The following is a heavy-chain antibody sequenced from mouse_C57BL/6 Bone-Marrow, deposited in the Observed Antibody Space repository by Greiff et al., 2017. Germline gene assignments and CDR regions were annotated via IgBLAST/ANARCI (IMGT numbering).Heavy chain of an antibody. J-gene: IGHJ4*01. CDR2: IGPDNGDT. CDR1: GFNIKDDY. Sequence: EVQLQQSGAELVRPGASVKLSCTASGFNIKDDYMHWVKQRPEQGLEWIGWIGPDNGDTEYASKFQGKATITADTSSNTAYLQLSSLTSEDTAVYYCTSSTTVAYDAIDYWGQGTSATVSS. D-gene: IGHD1-1*01. V-gene: IGHV14-4*01. CDR3: TSSTTVAYDAIDY.